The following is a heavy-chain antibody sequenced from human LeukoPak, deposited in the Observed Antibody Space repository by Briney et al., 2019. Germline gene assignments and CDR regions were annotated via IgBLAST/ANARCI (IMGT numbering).Heavy chain of an antibody. V-gene: IGHV4-59*01. CDR1: GGSISSYY. CDR3: ARAGSSGDLYGY. D-gene: IGHD6-19*01. Sequence: SETLSLTCTVSGGSISSYYWSWIRQPPGKGLEWIGYIYYSGSTNYNPSLKSRVTISVDTSKNQFSLKLSSVTAADTAVYYCARAGSSGDLYGYWGQGTLVTVSS. CDR2: IYYSGST. J-gene: IGHJ4*02.